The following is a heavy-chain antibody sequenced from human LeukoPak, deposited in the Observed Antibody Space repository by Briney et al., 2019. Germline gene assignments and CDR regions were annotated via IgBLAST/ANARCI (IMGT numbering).Heavy chain of an antibody. CDR1: GFTFDDYA. CDR2: ISWNSGSI. J-gene: IGHJ6*02. V-gene: IGHV3-9*01. Sequence: GGSLRLSCAASGFTFDDYAMHWVRQAPGKGLEWVSGISWNSGSIGYADSVKGRFTISRDNAKNSLYLQMNSLRAEDTAVYYCARENAGTSAEYYYGMDVWGQGTTVTVSS. CDR3: ARENAGTSAEYYYGMDV. D-gene: IGHD1-1*01.